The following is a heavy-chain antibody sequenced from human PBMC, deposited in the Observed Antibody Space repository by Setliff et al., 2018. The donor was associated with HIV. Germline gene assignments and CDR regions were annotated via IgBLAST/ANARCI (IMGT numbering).Heavy chain of an antibody. J-gene: IGHJ4*02. D-gene: IGHD5-18*01. CDR2: INPKSGVT. CDR3: ASIELAAMVPVDY. V-gene: IGHV1-2*06. Sequence: GASVKVSCKASGYTFTDYYIHWVRQAPGHGLEWVGRINPKSGVTSYAQNFRARVTMTRDTSSTTAYMELSTLRSDDTAVYYCASIELAAMVPVDYWGQGTLVTVSS. CDR1: GYTFTDYY.